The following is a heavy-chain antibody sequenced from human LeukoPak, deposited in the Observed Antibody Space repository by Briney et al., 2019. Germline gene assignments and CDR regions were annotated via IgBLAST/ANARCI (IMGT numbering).Heavy chain of an antibody. J-gene: IGHJ6*03. CDR1: GGTFSSYA. D-gene: IGHD2-15*01. Sequence: ASVKVSCKASGGTFSSYAISWVRQAPGQGLEWMGWINPNSGGTNYAQKFQGRVTMTRDTSISTAYMELSRLRSDDTAVHYCARGMRDQRGYCSGGSCYSRYYYYYFMDVWGKGTTVTISS. CDR2: INPNSGGT. V-gene: IGHV1-2*02. CDR3: ARGMRDQRGYCSGGSCYSRYYYYYFMDV.